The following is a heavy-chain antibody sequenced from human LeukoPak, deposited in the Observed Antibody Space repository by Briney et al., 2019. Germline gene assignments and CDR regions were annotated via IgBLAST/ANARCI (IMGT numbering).Heavy chain of an antibody. CDR2: IRGSVRST. J-gene: IGHJ3*02. D-gene: IGHD6-13*01. CDR3: AFGWQQQLLGWSAFDI. CDR1: GYTFSSYV. V-gene: IGHV3-23*01. Sequence: GGSLRLSCSVSGYTFSSYVMGWGRRAPAKGVVGGSGIRGSVRSTYYPDSVKDRFTLDRDNSKNTVYLQMNSLRAEDTAVYYCAFGWQQQLLGWSAFDIWRQGTMVTVSS.